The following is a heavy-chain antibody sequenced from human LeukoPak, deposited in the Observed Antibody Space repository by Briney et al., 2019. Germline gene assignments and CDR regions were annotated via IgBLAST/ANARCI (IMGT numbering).Heavy chain of an antibody. V-gene: IGHV4-39*01. CDR1: GGSISSSSYY. J-gene: IGHJ5*02. CDR3: ARHAWFDP. CDR2: IYYSGST. Sequence: SETPSLTCTVTGGSISSSSYYWGWIRQPPGKGLEWIGSIYYSGSTYYNPSLKSRVTISVDTSKNQFSLKLSSVTAADTAVYYCARHAWFDPWGQGTLVTVSS.